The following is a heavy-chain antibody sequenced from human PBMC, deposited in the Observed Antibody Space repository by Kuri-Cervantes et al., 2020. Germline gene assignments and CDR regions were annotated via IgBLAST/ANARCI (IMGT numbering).Heavy chain of an antibody. CDR3: ARGNLERGPERCSSTSCYKKRGNFDY. CDR2: ISYDGSNK. V-gene: IGHV3-30*01. CDR1: GFTFSNAW. D-gene: IGHD2-2*02. J-gene: IGHJ4*02. Sequence: GESLKISCAASGFTFSNAWMSWVRQAPGKGLEWVAVISYDGSNKYYADSVKGRFTISRDNSKNTLYLQMNSLRSEDTAVYYCARGNLERGPERCSSTSCYKKRGNFDYWGQGTLVTVSS.